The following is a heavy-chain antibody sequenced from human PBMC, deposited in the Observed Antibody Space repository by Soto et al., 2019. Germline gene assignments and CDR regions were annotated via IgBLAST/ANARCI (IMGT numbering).Heavy chain of an antibody. J-gene: IGHJ4*02. CDR3: ARSEYNVYGGYDY. CDR2: IKYSGTT. Sequence: PSETLSLTCTVSGGSISSSRCHWGWIRQPPGKGLEWIASIKYSGTTFYNPSLKSRVTLSVDTSKNQFALKLSSVTAAETAVYYCARSEYNVYGGYDYWGQGTLVTGSS. D-gene: IGHD1-1*01. CDR1: GGSISSSRCH. V-gene: IGHV4-39*01.